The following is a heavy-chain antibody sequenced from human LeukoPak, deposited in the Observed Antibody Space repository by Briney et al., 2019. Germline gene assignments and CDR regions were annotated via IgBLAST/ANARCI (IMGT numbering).Heavy chain of an antibody. D-gene: IGHD3-16*02. CDR2: ISGSGGIT. Sequence: LSGGSLRLSCAASGFTFSSCAMNWVRQAPGKGLEWVSGISGSGGITHYADSVRGRFTISRDNSKNTLYLQMNSLRAEDTAVYYCAKGDYDYVWGSYRAIIFDYWGQGTLVTVSS. J-gene: IGHJ4*02. CDR3: AKGDYDYVWGSYRAIIFDY. CDR1: GFTFSSCA. V-gene: IGHV3-23*01.